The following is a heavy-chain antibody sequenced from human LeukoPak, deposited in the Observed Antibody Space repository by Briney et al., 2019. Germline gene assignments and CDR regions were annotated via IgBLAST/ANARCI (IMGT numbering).Heavy chain of an antibody. CDR3: AREYYYGSGNYYNRIDY. J-gene: IGHJ4*02. D-gene: IGHD3-10*01. Sequence: GASVKVSCKASGYTFTGYYMHWVRQAPGQGPEWMGWIDPNSGGTNYAQKFQGRVTMTRDTSISIAYMVLNRLRSDDTAVYYCAREYYYGSGNYYNRIDYWGQGTLVTVSS. CDR2: IDPNSGGT. V-gene: IGHV1-2*02. CDR1: GYTFTGYY.